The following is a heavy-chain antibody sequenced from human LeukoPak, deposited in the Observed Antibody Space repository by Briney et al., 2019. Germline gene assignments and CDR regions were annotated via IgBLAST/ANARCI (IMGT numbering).Heavy chain of an antibody. CDR2: FDPEDGET. J-gene: IGHJ5*02. CDR3: ATGVGWGRHNWFDP. D-gene: IGHD3-10*01. V-gene: IGHV1-24*01. Sequence: ASVKVSCKVSGYSLTELSMHWVRQAPGKGLEWMGGFDPEDGETIYAQKFQGRVTMTEDTSTDTAYMELSSLRSEDTAVYYCATGVGWGRHNWFDPWGQGTLATVSS. CDR1: GYSLTELS.